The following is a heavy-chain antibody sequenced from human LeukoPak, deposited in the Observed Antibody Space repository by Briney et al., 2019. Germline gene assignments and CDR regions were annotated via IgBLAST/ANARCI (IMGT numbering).Heavy chain of an antibody. D-gene: IGHD3-3*01. CDR3: ARELIIWSGYYTDY. CDR2: IYTSGST. J-gene: IGHJ4*02. CDR1: GGSISSGSYY. V-gene: IGHV4-61*02. Sequence: SQTLSHTCTVSGGSISSGSYYWSWIRQPAGKGLEGIGRIYTSGSTNYNPSLKSRVTISVDTSKNQFSLKLSSVTAADTAVYYCARELIIWSGYYTDYWGQGTLVTVSS.